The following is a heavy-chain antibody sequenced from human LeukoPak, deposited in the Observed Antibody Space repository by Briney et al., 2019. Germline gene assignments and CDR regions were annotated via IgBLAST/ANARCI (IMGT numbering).Heavy chain of an antibody. CDR1: GFTFGDYG. D-gene: IGHD4-11*01. J-gene: IGHJ4*02. V-gene: IGHV3-30*03. CDR2: MSYDGSNT. Sequence: GGSLRLSCAASGFTFGDYGMHWVRQTPAKGLEWLAVMSYDGSNTYYEDSVKGRFSISRDNSKNTVYLLLNDLRTEDSAIYYCCSATSITTVTTDYWGQGTLVSVSS. CDR3: CSATSITTVTTDY.